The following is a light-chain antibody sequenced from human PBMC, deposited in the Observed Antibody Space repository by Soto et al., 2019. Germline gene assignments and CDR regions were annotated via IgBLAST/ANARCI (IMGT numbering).Light chain of an antibody. V-gene: IGKV3-15*01. CDR2: GPS. J-gene: IGKJ1*01. Sequence: EVVMTQSPATLSVSPGERVTLSCRASQSVSYNLAWYQQKPGQAPRLLIYGPSTRAFGIPARFSGSGSGTEFTLTISSLQSEDFALYYCQQYNNWPRTFGQGTKVDIK. CDR1: QSVSYN. CDR3: QQYNNWPRT.